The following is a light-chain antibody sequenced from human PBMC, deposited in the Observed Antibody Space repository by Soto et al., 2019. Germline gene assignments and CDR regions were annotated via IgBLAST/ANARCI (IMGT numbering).Light chain of an antibody. V-gene: IGLV1-40*01. Sequence: QSVLTQPPSVSGAPGQRVTISCTGSSSNIGANYDVQWYQQLPGTAPKLLIYGNSNRPSGVPERFSGSKSGTSASLAITGLQVEDEADYYCQSYDSSLSVVVFGGGTQLTVL. CDR2: GNS. CDR3: QSYDSSLSVVV. J-gene: IGLJ2*01. CDR1: SSNIGANYD.